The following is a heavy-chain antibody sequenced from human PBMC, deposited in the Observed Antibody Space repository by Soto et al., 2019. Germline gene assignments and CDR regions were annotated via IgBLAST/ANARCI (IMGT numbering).Heavy chain of an antibody. Sequence: GGSLRLSCAASGFTFSSYAMHWVRQAPGKGLEWVAVISYDGSNKYYADSVKGRFTISRDNSKNTLYLQMNSLRAEDTAVYYCARDLSYYYDSSGYYPPAYWGQGTLVTVSS. CDR2: ISYDGSNK. CDR1: GFTFSSYA. J-gene: IGHJ4*02. CDR3: ARDLSYYYDSSGYYPPAY. V-gene: IGHV3-30-3*01. D-gene: IGHD3-22*01.